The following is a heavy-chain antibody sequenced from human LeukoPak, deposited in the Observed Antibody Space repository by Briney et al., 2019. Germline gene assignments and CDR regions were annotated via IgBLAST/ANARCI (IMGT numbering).Heavy chain of an antibody. CDR3: AGTMIGGTNWFDP. D-gene: IGHD3-22*01. J-gene: IGHJ5*02. CDR1: GGSIRSSYYY. V-gene: IGHV4-61*01. CDR2: IYYSGST. Sequence: KPSETLSLTCTVSGGSIRSSYYYWSWIRQPPGKGLEWIGYIYYSGSTNYNPSLKSRVTISVDTSKNQFSLKLSSVTAADTAVYYCAGTMIGGTNWFDPWGQGTLVTVSS.